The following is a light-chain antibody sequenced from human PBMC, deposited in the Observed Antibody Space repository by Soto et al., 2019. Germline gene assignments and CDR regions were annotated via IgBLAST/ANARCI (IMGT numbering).Light chain of an antibody. CDR3: QKYNSAPLT. V-gene: IGKV1-27*01. Sequence: DIRMTQSPSSLSASVGDRVTITCRASQGISKNLAWYQQKPGKLPDLLIYDASTWHSGVPSRFSGSGSGTDYTLTISSLQPEDVATNYCQKYNSAPLTFGGGTKVDIK. CDR2: DAS. CDR1: QGISKN. J-gene: IGKJ4*01.